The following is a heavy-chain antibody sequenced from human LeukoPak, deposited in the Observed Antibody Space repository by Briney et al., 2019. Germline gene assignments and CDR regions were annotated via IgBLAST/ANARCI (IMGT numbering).Heavy chain of an antibody. CDR2: IYHSGST. V-gene: IGHV4-38-2*02. Sequence: SETLSLTCTVSGYSISSGYYWGWIRQPPGKGLEWIGSIYHSGSTYYNPSLKSRVTISVDTSKNQFSLKLSSVTAADTAVYYCASQRGGYYYYYMDVWGKGTTVTVSS. CDR1: GYSISSGYY. D-gene: IGHD3-16*01. CDR3: ASQRGGYYYYYMDV. J-gene: IGHJ6*03.